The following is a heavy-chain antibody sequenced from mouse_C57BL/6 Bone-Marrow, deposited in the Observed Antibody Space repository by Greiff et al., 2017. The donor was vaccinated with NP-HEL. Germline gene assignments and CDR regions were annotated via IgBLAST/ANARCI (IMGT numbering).Heavy chain of an antibody. Sequence: DVQLQESGGDLVKPGGSLKLSCAASGFTFSSYGMSWVRQTPDKRLEWVATISSGGSYTYYPDSVKGRFTISRDNAKNTLYLQMSSLKSEDTAMYYCATITTVVAKGYFDVWGTGTTVTVSS. CDR2: ISSGGSYT. J-gene: IGHJ1*03. CDR3: ATITTVVAKGYFDV. CDR1: GFTFSSYG. V-gene: IGHV5-6*01. D-gene: IGHD1-1*01.